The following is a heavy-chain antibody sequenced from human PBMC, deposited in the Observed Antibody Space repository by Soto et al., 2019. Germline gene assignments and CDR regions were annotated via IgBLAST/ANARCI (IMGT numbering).Heavy chain of an antibody. J-gene: IGHJ4*02. CDR2: ISASGGGT. D-gene: IGHD6-13*01. CDR1: GFTFSSYS. Sequence: GGSLRLSCTASGFTFSSYSMSWVRQAPGKGLEWVSLISASGGGTYYADSVKGRFTISRDNSKNTLYLQMNSLRAEDTAVYYCAKHAAAAAPDYWGQGTQVTVSS. CDR3: AKHAAAAAPDY. V-gene: IGHV3-23*01.